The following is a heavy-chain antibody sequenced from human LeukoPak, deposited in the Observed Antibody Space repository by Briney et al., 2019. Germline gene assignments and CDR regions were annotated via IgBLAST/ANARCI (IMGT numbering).Heavy chain of an antibody. CDR1: GFTFEDYA. J-gene: IGHJ4*02. Sequence: GGSLRLSCAASGFTFEDYAMHWVRQAPGKGLEWVSGISWNSGTISYADSVKGRFTISRDNAKNSLYLQMNSLRAEDTAVYFCAGGRGWLVDYWGQGTRVTVSS. V-gene: IGHV3-9*01. CDR2: ISWNSGTI. D-gene: IGHD3-22*01. CDR3: AGGRGWLVDY.